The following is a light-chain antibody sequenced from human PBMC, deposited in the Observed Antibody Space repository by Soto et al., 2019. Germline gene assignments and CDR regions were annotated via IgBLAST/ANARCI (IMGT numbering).Light chain of an antibody. CDR1: QSVSDS. CDR3: QQRSNWPRT. V-gene: IGKV3-11*01. CDR2: DAS. J-gene: IGKJ2*01. Sequence: ELVLTQSPATLSLSPGQRATVSCRASQSVSDSLARFQQKPCQAPRLLIYDASNSATGIPARFSGSGSGTDCTVTISSLEPEDFAVYYCQQRSNWPRTFGQGTKLEIK.